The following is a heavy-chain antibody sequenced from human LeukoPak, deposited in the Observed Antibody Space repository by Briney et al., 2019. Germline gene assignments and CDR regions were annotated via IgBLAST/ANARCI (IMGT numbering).Heavy chain of an antibody. Sequence: SETLSLTCTVSGASITTYYWSWIRQPAGERPEWIGRISPSGITKYNPSLRGRVAVSVDTSKGQFSLNLTSVTAADTAIYYCARDPGKYASDYWGLGILATVSS. CDR3: ARDPGKYASDY. CDR1: GASITTYY. D-gene: IGHD1-14*01. CDR2: ISPSGIT. J-gene: IGHJ4*02. V-gene: IGHV4-4*07.